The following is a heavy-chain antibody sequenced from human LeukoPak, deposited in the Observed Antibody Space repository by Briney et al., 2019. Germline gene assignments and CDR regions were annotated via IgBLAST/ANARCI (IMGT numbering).Heavy chain of an antibody. Sequence: SETLSLTCTVSGGSISSGGYYWSWIRQHPGKGLEWIGYIYYSGSTYYNPSLKSRVTISVDTSKNQFSLKLSSVTAADTAVYYCASLIVVAGRPYLDYWGQGSLVTVSS. D-gene: IGHD6-19*01. V-gene: IGHV4-31*03. J-gene: IGHJ4*02. CDR1: GGSISSGGYY. CDR2: IYYSGST. CDR3: ASLIVVAGRPYLDY.